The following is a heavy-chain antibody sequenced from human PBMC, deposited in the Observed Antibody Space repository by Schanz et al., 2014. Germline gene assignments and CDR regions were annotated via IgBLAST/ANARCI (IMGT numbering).Heavy chain of an antibody. D-gene: IGHD1-1*01. CDR3: VRDAGRDGYNLAFDV. CDR2: LYTGGST. J-gene: IGHJ3*01. V-gene: IGHV3-53*01. Sequence: EVQLVESGGGLIHPGWSLRLSCAVSGFTVSTNYMTWVRQAPGKGLECVSVLYTGGSTFYAESVRGRFFISRDSSKNTLFLHINSLRAEDTAVYYCVRDAGRDGYNLAFDVWGQGTLVTVSS. CDR1: GFTVSTNY.